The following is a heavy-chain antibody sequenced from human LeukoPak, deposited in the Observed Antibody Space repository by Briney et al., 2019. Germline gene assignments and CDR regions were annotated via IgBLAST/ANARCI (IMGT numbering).Heavy chain of an antibody. CDR2: IKEDGSAK. J-gene: IGHJ4*02. D-gene: IGHD1/OR15-1a*01. CDR1: GFTFSRFW. V-gene: IGHV3-7*01. CDR3: ARVRHVVYNWNKYSDN. Sequence: GGSLRLSCAASGFTFSRFWMSCVRQAPGKGLEWVASIKEDGSAKYYVDSVKDRFTISRDNAKNSLYLQMNSLRAEDTAVYYCARVRHVVYNWNKYSDNWGQGTLVTVSS.